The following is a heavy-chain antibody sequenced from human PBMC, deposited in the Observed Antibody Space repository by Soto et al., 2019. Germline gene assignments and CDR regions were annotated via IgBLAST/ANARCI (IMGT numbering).Heavy chain of an antibody. D-gene: IGHD1-26*01. V-gene: IGHV3-23*01. Sequence: GGSLRLSCAASGFRFRTRAMSWVRQAPGKGLEWVASIRPGGDSTYYADSVKGRFAVSRDNSNVTLYLQMDSLRVEDTAIYYCTTHEEGAPWAGGFDSWGQGALVTVSS. CDR3: TTHEEGAPWAGGFDS. J-gene: IGHJ5*01. CDR2: IRPGGDST. CDR1: GFRFRTRA.